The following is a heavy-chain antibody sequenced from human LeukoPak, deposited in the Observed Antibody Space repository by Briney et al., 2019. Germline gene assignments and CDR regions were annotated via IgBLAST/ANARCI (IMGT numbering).Heavy chain of an antibody. D-gene: IGHD4-17*01. V-gene: IGHV3-72*01. CDR2: IRNKPHSYTT. CDR1: GFTFSGSY. J-gene: IGHJ4*02. CDR3: VRVRHGDYFDP. Sequence: PGGSLRLSCAASGFTFSGSYMDCVRQAPGKGLQWVGRIRNKPHSYTTDYAASVKGRFTISRDDSKNSLFLQMNTLKTEDTAVYYCVRVRHGDYFDPWGLGTLVTVSS.